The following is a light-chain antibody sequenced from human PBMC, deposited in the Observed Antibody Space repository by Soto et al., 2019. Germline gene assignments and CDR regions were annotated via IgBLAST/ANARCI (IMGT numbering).Light chain of an antibody. CDR3: QQYNNWWT. J-gene: IGKJ1*01. CDR1: QSVGSN. CDR2: GAS. Sequence: EIVMTQSPATLSVSPGERATLSCRASQSVGSNLAWYQKKPGQAPRLLIYGASTRATGIPARFSGSGSGTEFTLTISSLQSEDFSVYYCQQYNNWWTFGQGTRVEI. V-gene: IGKV3-15*01.